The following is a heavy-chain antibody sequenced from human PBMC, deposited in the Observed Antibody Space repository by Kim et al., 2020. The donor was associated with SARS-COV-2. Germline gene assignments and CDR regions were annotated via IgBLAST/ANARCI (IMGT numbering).Heavy chain of an antibody. CDR3: ATDCAESVTATFHLDY. J-gene: IGHJ4*02. CDR1: GFTFTTAG. CDR2: IKDKGDGGTT. D-gene: IGHD2-21*02. Sequence: GGSLRLSCAASGFTFTTAGMSWVRQAPGKGLEWVARIKDKGDGGTTDYGETGKVSSIISREDTKNTFYLQMNSLKTEDTAVYDGATDCAESVTATFHLDYWGQGNLVTVSS. V-gene: IGHV3-15*01.